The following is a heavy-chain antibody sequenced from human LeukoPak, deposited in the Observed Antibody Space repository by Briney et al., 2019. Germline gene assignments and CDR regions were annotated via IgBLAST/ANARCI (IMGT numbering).Heavy chain of an antibody. V-gene: IGHV3-20*04. CDR3: ARSSRELGGYAPWELMPPFDY. D-gene: IGHD1-7*01. CDR1: GFIFEDYV. J-gene: IGHJ4*02. CDR2: INWNGGST. Sequence: PGGSLRLSCAASGFIFEDYVMSWVRQRPGKGLEWVSGINWNGGSTDYADSVKGRFSISRDNAKNSLYLQMNSLRAEDTAVYYCARSSRELGGYAPWELMPPFDYWGQGTLVTVSS.